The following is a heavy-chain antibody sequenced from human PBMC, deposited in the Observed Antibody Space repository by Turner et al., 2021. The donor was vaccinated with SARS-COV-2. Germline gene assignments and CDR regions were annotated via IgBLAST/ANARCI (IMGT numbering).Heavy chain of an antibody. J-gene: IGHJ4*02. V-gene: IGHV4-39*01. Sequence: QLQLQESGPGLVKPSETLSLTCTVSGGSISSTTYYWGWIRQPPGKGLEWIGTIYYSGSTYYNPSLKSRVTISVDTSKNQFSLRLNSVTAADTAVYYCVRHSSMTTVTFNYWGQGTLVTVSS. D-gene: IGHD4-17*01. CDR2: IYYSGST. CDR1: GGSISSTTYY. CDR3: VRHSSMTTVTFNY.